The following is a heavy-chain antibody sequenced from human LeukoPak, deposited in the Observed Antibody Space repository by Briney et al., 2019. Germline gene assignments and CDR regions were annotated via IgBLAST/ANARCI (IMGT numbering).Heavy chain of an antibody. Sequence: ASVKVSCKASGYTFTSYAMNWVRQAPGQGLEWMGWINTNTGNPTYAQGFTGRFVFSLDTSVSTAYLQISRLKAEDTAVYYCARDGAATPRGNWFDPWGQGTLVTVSS. D-gene: IGHD2-2*02. CDR1: GYTFTSYA. CDR3: ARDGAATPRGNWFDP. J-gene: IGHJ5*02. CDR2: INTNTGNP. V-gene: IGHV7-4-1*02.